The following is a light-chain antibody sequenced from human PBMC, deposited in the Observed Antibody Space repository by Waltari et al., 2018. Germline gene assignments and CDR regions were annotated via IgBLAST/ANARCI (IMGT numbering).Light chain of an antibody. J-gene: IGKJ4*01. CDR3: QQYNNWPPLT. CDR2: DTS. Sequence: EIVMTQPPATLSVSPGERATLSCRASQSVSNNLAWYQQKPGQAPRLLIYDTSTRATGIPARFSGSGSGTEFTLTISSLQSEDFAVYYCQQYNNWPPLTFGGGTKVEIK. CDR1: QSVSNN. V-gene: IGKV3D-15*01.